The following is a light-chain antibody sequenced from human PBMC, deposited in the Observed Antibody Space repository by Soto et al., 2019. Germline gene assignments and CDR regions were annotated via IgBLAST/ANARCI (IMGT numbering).Light chain of an antibody. CDR2: GGS. Sequence: ENVLTQYPGTVSLSPGQRVTLSCRASQSVTSDYVAWYQQKRGQAPRLLIYGGSGRATGIPRRFSGSGSGTDFTLTISRLEPEDFAVYYCQQYGSSPLTLGQGTRVDLK. CDR3: QQYGSSPLT. J-gene: IGKJ1*01. V-gene: IGKV3-20*01. CDR1: QSVTSDY.